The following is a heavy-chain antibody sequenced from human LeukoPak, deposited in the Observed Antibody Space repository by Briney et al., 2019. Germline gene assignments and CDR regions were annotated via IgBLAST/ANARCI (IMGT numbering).Heavy chain of an antibody. V-gene: IGHV4-34*01. CDR3: ARGPASGSNFAWFDP. CDR2: INHSGST. CDR1: GGSLSHYY. D-gene: IGHD3-10*01. Sequence: PSETLSLTCAVYGGSLSHYYWSWIRQPPGKGLEWIGEINHSGSTNYNPSLKSRFTISVDMSKNQFSLELTSVTAADTAVYYCARGPASGSNFAWFDPWGQGTLVTVSS. J-gene: IGHJ5*02.